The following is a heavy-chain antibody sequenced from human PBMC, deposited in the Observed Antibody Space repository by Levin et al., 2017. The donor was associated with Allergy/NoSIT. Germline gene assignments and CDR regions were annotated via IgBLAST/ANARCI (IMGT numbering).Heavy chain of an antibody. CDR3: ARGQLEARYYYYYYMDV. J-gene: IGHJ6*03. D-gene: IGHD1-1*01. Sequence: SETLSLTCAVYGGSFSGYYWSWIRQPPGKGLEWIGEINHSGSTNYNPSLKSRVTISVDTSKNQFSLKLSSVTAADTAVYYCARGQLEARYYYYYYMDVWGKGTTVTVSS. CDR1: GGSFSGYY. V-gene: IGHV4-34*01. CDR2: INHSGST.